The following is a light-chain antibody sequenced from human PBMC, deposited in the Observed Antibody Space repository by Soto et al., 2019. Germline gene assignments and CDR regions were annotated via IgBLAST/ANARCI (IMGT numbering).Light chain of an antibody. CDR3: ASYTVSDTLV. V-gene: IGLV2-14*01. CDR2: EVS. Sequence: QSALTQPASVSGSPGQSITISCTGSNSDIATYNFVSWYQHHPGKAPQLLISEVSDRPSGISHRFSASKSGSTASLTISGLRADDEADYYCASYTVSDTLVFGGGTKLTVL. CDR1: NSDIATYNF. J-gene: IGLJ2*01.